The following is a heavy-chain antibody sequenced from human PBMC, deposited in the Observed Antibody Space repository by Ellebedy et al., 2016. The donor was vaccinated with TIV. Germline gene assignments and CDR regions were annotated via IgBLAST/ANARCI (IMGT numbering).Heavy chain of an antibody. CDR3: AKVLISDYWGPGVY. CDR1: GFTFGSYW. J-gene: IGHJ4*02. V-gene: IGHV3-7*03. CDR2: IKQDGSEK. Sequence: GESLKISCAASGFTFGSYWMSWVRQAPGKGLEWVATIKQDGSEKNYVDSVKGRLAISRDNARSSLYLQMNSLRGEDTAVYYCAKVLISDYWGPGVYWGQGTLVTVSS. D-gene: IGHD4-17*01.